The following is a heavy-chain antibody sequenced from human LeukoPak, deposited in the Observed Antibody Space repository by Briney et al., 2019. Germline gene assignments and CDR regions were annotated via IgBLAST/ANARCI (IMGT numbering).Heavy chain of an antibody. V-gene: IGHV1-2*02. CDR1: GYTFTGYY. Sequence: ASVKVSCKASGYTFTGYYMHWVRQAPGQGREWMGWINPNSGGTNYAQKFQGRVTMTRDTSISTAYMELSRLRSDDTAVYYCVTLLSNAAFDYWGQGTLVTVSS. CDR2: INPNSGGT. J-gene: IGHJ4*02. CDR3: VTLLSNAAFDY. D-gene: IGHD6-25*01.